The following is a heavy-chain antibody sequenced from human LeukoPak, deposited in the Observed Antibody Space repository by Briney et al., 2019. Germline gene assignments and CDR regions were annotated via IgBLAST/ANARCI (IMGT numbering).Heavy chain of an antibody. V-gene: IGHV5-51*01. J-gene: IGHJ5*02. D-gene: IGHD2-2*02. CDR2: IYPGDSDT. CDR3: ARQGSGVVVPAAIKYNWFDP. Sequence: GESLKISCKGSGYSFTSYWIGWVRQMPGKGLECMGIIYPGDSDTRYSPSFQGQVTISADKSISTAYLQWSSLKASDTAMYYCARQGSGVVVPAAIKYNWFDPWGQGTLVTVSS. CDR1: GYSFTSYW.